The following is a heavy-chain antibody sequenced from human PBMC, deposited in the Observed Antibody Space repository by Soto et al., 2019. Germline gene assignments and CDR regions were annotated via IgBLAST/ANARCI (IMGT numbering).Heavy chain of an antibody. CDR1: GGTFSSYA. V-gene: IGHV1-69*12. CDR3: ARDRPYCSGGSCYSAFD. J-gene: IGHJ4*02. D-gene: IGHD2-15*01. CDR2: IIPIFGTA. Sequence: QVQLVQSGAEVKKPGSSVKVSCKASGGTFSSYAISWVRQAPGQGLEWMGGIIPIFGTANYAQKFQGRVTITADETTRTAYMELRSLGSEDTAVYYCARDRPYCSGGSCYSAFDWGQGTLVTVSS.